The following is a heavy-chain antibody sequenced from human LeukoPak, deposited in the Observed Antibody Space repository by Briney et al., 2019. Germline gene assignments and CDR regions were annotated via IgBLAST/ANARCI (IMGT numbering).Heavy chain of an antibody. CDR1: GFMFRDAA. D-gene: IGHD5-12*01. CDR3: ARDIELST. CDR2: IASSGLNT. Sequence: GGSLRLSCAASGFMFRDAAMTWVRQAPGKGLEWVSLIASSGLNTYYADSVRGRFTISRDNSKNTLSLQMNSLRVEDTAIYYSARDIELSTWGLGPLVTVSS. J-gene: IGHJ3*01. V-gene: IGHV3-23*01.